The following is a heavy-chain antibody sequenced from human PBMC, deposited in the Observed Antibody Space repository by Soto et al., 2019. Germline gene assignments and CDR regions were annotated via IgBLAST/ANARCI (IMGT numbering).Heavy chain of an antibody. CDR3: ARVQVGVMTGSRVGMDV. Sequence: PSETLSLTCTVSGGSISSGGYYWSWIRQHPVKGLEWIGYIYYSGSTYYNPSLKSRVTISVDTSKNQFSLKLSSVTAADTAVYYCARVQVGVMTGSRVGMDVWGQGTTVTVSS. CDR1: GGSISSGGYY. D-gene: IGHD3-16*01. CDR2: IYYSGST. J-gene: IGHJ6*02. V-gene: IGHV4-31*03.